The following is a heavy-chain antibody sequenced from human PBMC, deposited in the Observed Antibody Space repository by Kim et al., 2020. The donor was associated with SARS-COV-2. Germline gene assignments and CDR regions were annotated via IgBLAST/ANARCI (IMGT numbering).Heavy chain of an antibody. D-gene: IGHD4-17*01. V-gene: IGHV4-39*01. CDR1: GGSISSSSYY. CDR3: ARQGEGYDYGDYYFDY. Sequence: SETLSLTCTVSGGSISSSSYYWGWIRQPPGKGLEWIGSIYYSGSTYYNPSLKSRVTISVDTSKNQFSLKLSSVTAADTAVYYCARQGEGYDYGDYYFDYWGQGTLVTVSS. CDR2: IYYSGST. J-gene: IGHJ4*02.